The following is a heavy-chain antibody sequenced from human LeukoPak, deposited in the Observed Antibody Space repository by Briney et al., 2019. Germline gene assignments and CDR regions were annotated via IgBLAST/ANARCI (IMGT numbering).Heavy chain of an antibody. D-gene: IGHD6-13*01. CDR2: IYYSGST. J-gene: IGHJ4*02. Sequence: PSETLSLTCTVSGGSISSSSHYWVWIRQPPGKGLEWIGSIYYSGSTYYNPSLKSRVTISVDTSKNQFSLKLSSVTAADTAVYYYATTTAPGDHDYWGQGNLVTVSS. V-gene: IGHV4-39*01. CDR1: GGSISSSSHY. CDR3: ATTTAPGDHDY.